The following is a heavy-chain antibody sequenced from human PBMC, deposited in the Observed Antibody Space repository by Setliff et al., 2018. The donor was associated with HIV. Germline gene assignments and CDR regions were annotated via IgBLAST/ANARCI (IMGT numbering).Heavy chain of an antibody. Sequence: GASVKVSCKASGDTFTSYYMHWVRRAPGQGLEWMGMISPSGASTKYAQRLQGRVTLTRDTSSSTVYVELSSLRSDDTAVYYCARAYYDSVWGSHRYRFYYFDYWGQGSLVTVSS. CDR2: ISPSGAST. V-gene: IGHV1-46*01. D-gene: IGHD3-16*02. CDR3: ARAYYDSVWGSHRYRFYYFDY. J-gene: IGHJ4*02. CDR1: GDTFTSYY.